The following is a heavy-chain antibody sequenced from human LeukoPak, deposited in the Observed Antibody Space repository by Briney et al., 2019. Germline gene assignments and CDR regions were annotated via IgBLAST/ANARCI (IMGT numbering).Heavy chain of an antibody. CDR3: ARAQQWLVAGYYYYMDV. CDR2: IRYDGSNK. Sequence: GGSLRLSCAASGFTFSSYGMLWVRQAPGKGLEWVAFIRYDGSNKYYADSVKGRFTISRDNSKNTLYLQMNSLRAEDTAVYYCARAQQWLVAGYYYYMDVWGKGTTVTVSS. V-gene: IGHV3-30*02. J-gene: IGHJ6*03. D-gene: IGHD6-19*01. CDR1: GFTFSSYG.